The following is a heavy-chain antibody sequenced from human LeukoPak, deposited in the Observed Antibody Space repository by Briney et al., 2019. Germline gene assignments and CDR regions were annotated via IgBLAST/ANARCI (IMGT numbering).Heavy chain of an antibody. J-gene: IGHJ4*02. CDR3: ARAPGYCSSTSCYLFAPYFDY. Sequence: ASVKVSCKASGYTFTSYGISWVRQAPGQGLEWMGWISTYIANTNYAQKLQGRVTMTTDTSTSTAYMELRSLRSDDTAVYYCARAPGYCSSTSCYLFAPYFDYWGQGTLVTVSS. CDR2: ISTYIANT. CDR1: GYTFTSYG. D-gene: IGHD2-2*01. V-gene: IGHV1-18*01.